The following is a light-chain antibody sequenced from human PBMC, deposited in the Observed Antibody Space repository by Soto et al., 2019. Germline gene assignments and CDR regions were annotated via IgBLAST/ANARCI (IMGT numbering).Light chain of an antibody. Sequence: QSVLTQPPSVSGAPGQRVTISCTGSSSNIGAGYDVHWYHQLPGTAPKLLIYGNTNRPSGVPDRFSGSKSGTSASLAITGLQADDEADYYCPSYDSSLRGVVFGGGTQLTVL. CDR2: GNT. CDR3: PSYDSSLRGVV. CDR1: SSNIGAGYD. V-gene: IGLV1-40*01. J-gene: IGLJ2*01.